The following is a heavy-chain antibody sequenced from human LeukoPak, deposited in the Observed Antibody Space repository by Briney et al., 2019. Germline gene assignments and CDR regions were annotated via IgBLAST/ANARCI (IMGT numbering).Heavy chain of an antibody. CDR2: INPNSGGT. Sequence: ASVKVSCKASGYTFTGYYMNWVRQAPGQGLEWMGWINPNSGGTNYAQKFQGRVTMARDTSISTAYMELSRLRSDDTAVYYCARGGTPSYYYYMDVWGKGTTVTVSS. CDR1: GYTFTGYY. CDR3: ARGGTPSYYYYMDV. V-gene: IGHV1-2*02. D-gene: IGHD2-21*01. J-gene: IGHJ6*03.